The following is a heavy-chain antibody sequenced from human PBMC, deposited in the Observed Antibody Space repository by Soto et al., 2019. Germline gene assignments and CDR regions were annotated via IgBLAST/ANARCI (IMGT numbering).Heavy chain of an antibody. Sequence: GESLKISCKGSGYSFTSYWISWVRQMPGKGLEWMGRIDPSDSYTNYSPSFQGHVTISADKSISTAYLQWSSLKASDTAMYYCARHEGAPVYCSGGSCYVIYYGMDVWGQGTTVIVSS. J-gene: IGHJ6*02. V-gene: IGHV5-10-1*01. CDR3: ARHEGAPVYCSGGSCYVIYYGMDV. CDR1: GYSFTSYW. D-gene: IGHD2-15*01. CDR2: IDPSDSYT.